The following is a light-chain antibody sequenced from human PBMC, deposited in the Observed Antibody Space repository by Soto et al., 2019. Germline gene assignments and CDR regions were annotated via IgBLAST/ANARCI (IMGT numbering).Light chain of an antibody. CDR3: QPSGKSPGFFS. CDR1: QSVSSPY. J-gene: IGKJ3*01. V-gene: IGKV3-20*01. CDR2: DAS. Sequence: EIVLTQSPGTLSLSQGDKATLSCRASQSVSSPYLAWYQQTPGQAPRLLIYDASSRATGVPDKFSGSASGPEFSLTISRLEHEDSAVYYCQPSGKSPGFFSFGPGTKVEI.